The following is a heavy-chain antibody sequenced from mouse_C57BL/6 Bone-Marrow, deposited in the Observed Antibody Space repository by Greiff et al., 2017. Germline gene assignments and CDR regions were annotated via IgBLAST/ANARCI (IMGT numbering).Heavy chain of an antibody. CDR2: ISDGGSYT. J-gene: IGHJ4*01. Sequence: EVKLMESGGGLVKPGGSLKLSCAASGFTFSSYAMSWVRQTPEKRLEWVATISDGGSYTYYPDNVKGRFTISRDNAKNNLYLQMSHLKSEDTAMYYCARDQNYGSPLAMDYWGQGTSVTVSS. CDR1: GFTFSSYA. CDR3: ARDQNYGSPLAMDY. D-gene: IGHD1-1*01. V-gene: IGHV5-4*01.